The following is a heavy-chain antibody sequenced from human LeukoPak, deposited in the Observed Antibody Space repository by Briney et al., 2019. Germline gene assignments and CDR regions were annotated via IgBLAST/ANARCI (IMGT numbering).Heavy chain of an antibody. D-gene: IGHD6-13*01. J-gene: IGHJ4*02. Sequence: SETLSLTCTVSGGSISSYYWSWIRQPPGKGLEWIGYIYYSGSTNYNPSLKSRVTISVDTSKNQFSLKLSSVTAADTAVYYCARLPLPGYSSSSPFDYWGQGTLVTVSS. CDR1: GGSISSYY. CDR2: IYYSGST. V-gene: IGHV4-59*01. CDR3: ARLPLPGYSSSSPFDY.